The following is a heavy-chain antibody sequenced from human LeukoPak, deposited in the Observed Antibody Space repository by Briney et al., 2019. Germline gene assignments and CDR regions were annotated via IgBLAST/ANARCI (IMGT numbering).Heavy chain of an antibody. CDR2: ISVSDGST. D-gene: IGHD2-2*01. V-gene: IGHV3-23*01. J-gene: IGHJ4*02. Sequence: GGSLRLSCAASGFTSNDYTMNWVRQAPGKGLEWVSGISVSDGSTYYADSVKGRFTMSRDNSNNMLFLQMNSLRAEDTAVYYCAKDRYCSSTNCPYDYWGQGTLVAVSS. CDR3: AKDRYCSSTNCPYDY. CDR1: GFTSNDYT.